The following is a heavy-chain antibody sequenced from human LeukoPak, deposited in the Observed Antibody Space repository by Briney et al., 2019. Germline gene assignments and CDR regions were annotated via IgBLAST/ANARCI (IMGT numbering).Heavy chain of an antibody. CDR2: IYHSGST. Sequence: SGTLSLTCAVSGGSISSSNWWSWVRPPPGKGLEWIGEIYHSGSTNYNPSLKSRVTISVDKSKNQFSLKLSSVTAADTAVYYCARAYCSGGSCYPWYFDYWGQGTLVTVSS. V-gene: IGHV4-4*02. D-gene: IGHD2-15*01. J-gene: IGHJ4*02. CDR1: GGSISSSNW. CDR3: ARAYCSGGSCYPWYFDY.